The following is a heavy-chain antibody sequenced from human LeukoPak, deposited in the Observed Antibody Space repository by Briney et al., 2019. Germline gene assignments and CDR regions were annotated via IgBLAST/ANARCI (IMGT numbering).Heavy chain of an antibody. CDR3: AHSPTVTTNNWFDP. CDR2: IYWNDDK. D-gene: IGHD4-11*01. Sequence: ESGPTLVKPTQTLTLTCTFSGFSLSTSGVGVGWIRQPPGKALEWLALIYWNDDKRYSPSLKSRLTITKDTSKNQVVLTMTNMDPVDTATYYCAHSPTVTTNNWFDPWGQGTLVTVSS. CDR1: GFSLSTSGVG. V-gene: IGHV2-5*01. J-gene: IGHJ5*02.